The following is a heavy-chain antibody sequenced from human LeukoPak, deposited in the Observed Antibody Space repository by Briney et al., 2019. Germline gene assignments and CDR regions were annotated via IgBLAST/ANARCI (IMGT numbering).Heavy chain of an antibody. V-gene: IGHV4-4*07. CDR2: IYSSGST. CDR1: GDSISNYH. Sequence: SETLSLTCSVYGDSISNYHWSWIRQSARKGMEWIGRIYSSGSTDYNPSLKSRVSMSVETSKNEFSLKLSSGTAADTAVYYCARGGGYDDYGDYDHRDYWGQGTLVTVSS. D-gene: IGHD4-17*01. CDR3: ARGGGYDDYGDYDHRDY. J-gene: IGHJ4*02.